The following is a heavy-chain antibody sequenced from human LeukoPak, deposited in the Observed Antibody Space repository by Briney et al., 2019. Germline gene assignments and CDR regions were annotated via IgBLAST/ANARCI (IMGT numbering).Heavy chain of an antibody. V-gene: IGHV3-11*04. J-gene: IGHJ6*02. CDR3: ARERIAAAAPYYYYGMDV. CDR1: GFTFSDYY. Sequence: PGGSLRLSCAASGFTFSDYYMSWIRQAPGKGLEWVSYISSSGSTIYYADSVKGRFTISRDNAKNSLYLQMNSLRAEDTAVYYCARERIAAAAPYYYYGMDVWGQGTTVTVSS. CDR2: ISSSGSTI. D-gene: IGHD6-13*01.